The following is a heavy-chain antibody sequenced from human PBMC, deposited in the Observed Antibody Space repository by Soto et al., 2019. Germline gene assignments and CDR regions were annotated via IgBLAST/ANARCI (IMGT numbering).Heavy chain of an antibody. D-gene: IGHD4-17*01. CDR2: ISYSGTT. Sequence: QVQLQESGPGLVKPSQTLSLTCTVSGGSISSGNYYWSWIRQPPGKGLEWIGFISYSGTTHYSASLMSRVSLSVDTSKNQFSLDLSSVTAADTAVYYCATMGTPVTGLYYFDYWGQGTLVTVSS. V-gene: IGHV4-30-4*01. J-gene: IGHJ4*02. CDR3: ATMGTPVTGLYYFDY. CDR1: GGSISSGNYY.